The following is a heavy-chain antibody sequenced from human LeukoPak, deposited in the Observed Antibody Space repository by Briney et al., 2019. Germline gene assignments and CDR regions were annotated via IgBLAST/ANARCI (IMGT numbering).Heavy chain of an antibody. V-gene: IGHV3-74*01. CDR2: INEDGSIT. Sequence: GGSLRLSCAVSGFTFRTYWMHWVRQVPGEGLVWVSRINEDGSITNYADSVKGRFSISRDNSKNTLYLQMNTLRAEDTAVYYCARYKTAGDYFDDWGQGTLVTVSS. J-gene: IGHJ4*02. CDR3: ARYKTAGDYFDD. D-gene: IGHD2-21*02. CDR1: GFTFRTYW.